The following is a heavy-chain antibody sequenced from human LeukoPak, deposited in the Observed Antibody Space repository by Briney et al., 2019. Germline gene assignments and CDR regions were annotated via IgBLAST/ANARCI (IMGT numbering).Heavy chain of an antibody. J-gene: IGHJ5*02. CDR1: GFTFSVYA. CDR2: ISGSGGST. D-gene: IGHD3-3*01. Sequence: GGSLRLSXTASGFTFSVYAMIWVCQAPEKGLEWVSGISGSGGSTYYADSVKGRFTISRDNSKNTLYLQMNSLRAEDTAVYYCAKVWTADFWSGYFTWFDPWGQGTLVTVSS. CDR3: AKVWTADFWSGYFTWFDP. V-gene: IGHV3-23*01.